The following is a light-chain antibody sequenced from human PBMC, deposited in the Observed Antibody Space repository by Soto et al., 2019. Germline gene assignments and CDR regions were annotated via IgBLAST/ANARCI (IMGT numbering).Light chain of an antibody. J-gene: IGKJ2*01. CDR3: QQYNKWPRT. CDR1: QSVSSN. Sequence: EIVMTQAPATLSVSPVERATLSCRASQSVSSNLAWYQQKPGQAPRLLIYGASTRATGIPARFSGSGSGTDFTLIISSLQSEDFAVYYCQQYNKWPRTFGQGTKLEIK. CDR2: GAS. V-gene: IGKV3-15*01.